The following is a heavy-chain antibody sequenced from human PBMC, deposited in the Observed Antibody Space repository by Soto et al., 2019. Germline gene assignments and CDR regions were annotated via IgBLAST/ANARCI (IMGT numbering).Heavy chain of an antibody. J-gene: IGHJ4*02. D-gene: IGHD2-2*01. Sequence: QVQLQESGPGLVKPSQTLSLTCTVSGGSISSGGYYWSWIRQHPGKGLEWIGYIYYSGSTYYNPSLKSRVTISVDTSKNQFSLKLSSVTAADTAVYYCASLTLGYCSSTSCGLNYYFDYWGPGTLVTVSS. CDR3: ASLTLGYCSSTSCGLNYYFDY. CDR2: IYYSGST. CDR1: GGSISSGGYY. V-gene: IGHV4-31*03.